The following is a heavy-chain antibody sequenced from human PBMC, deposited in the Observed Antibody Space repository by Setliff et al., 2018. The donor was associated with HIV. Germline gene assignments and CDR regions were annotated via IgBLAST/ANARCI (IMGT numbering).Heavy chain of an antibody. V-gene: IGHV4-39*01. CDR1: GGSISSSTYY. D-gene: IGHD5-12*01. J-gene: IGHJ4*02. CDR3: AFSKQMATMAFDY. Sequence: PSETLSLTCSVSGGSISSSTYYWGWIRQPPGQGLEWIGSIHHSGFTYYNPSLKSRITLSVDTSKNQFSLKLSSVTAADTAVYYCAFSKQMATMAFDYWGQGALVTVSS. CDR2: IHHSGFT.